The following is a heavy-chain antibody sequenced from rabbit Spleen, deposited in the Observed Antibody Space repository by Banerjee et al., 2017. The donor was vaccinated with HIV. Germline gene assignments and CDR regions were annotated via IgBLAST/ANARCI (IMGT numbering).Heavy chain of an antibody. CDR3: ARDTGTSFSSYGMDL. D-gene: IGHD7-1*01. CDR2: IDSGNSGFT. Sequence: QSLGESGGDLVKPGASLTLTCTASGVSFNFNNYMCWVRQAPGKGLEWIACIDSGNSGFTYFATWAKGRFTISKTSSTTVTLQMTSLTVADTATYFCARDTGTSFSSYGMDLWGPGTLVTVS. J-gene: IGHJ6*01. CDR1: GVSFNFNNY. V-gene: IGHV1S40*01.